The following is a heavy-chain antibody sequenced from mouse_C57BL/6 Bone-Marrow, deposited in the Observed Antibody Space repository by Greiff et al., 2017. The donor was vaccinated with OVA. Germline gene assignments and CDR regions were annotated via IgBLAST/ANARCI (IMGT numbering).Heavy chain of an antibody. CDR1: GFTFSSYG. V-gene: IGHV5-6*01. CDR3: ARHGHYYGSSWCAMDY. D-gene: IGHD1-1*01. J-gene: IGHJ4*01. CDR2: ISSGGSYT. Sequence: DVQLVESGGDLVKPGGSLKLSCAASGFTFSSYGMSWVRQTPDKRLEWVATISSGGSYTYYPDSVKGRFTISRDNAKNTLYLQMSSLKSEDTAMYYCARHGHYYGSSWCAMDYWGQGTSVTVSS.